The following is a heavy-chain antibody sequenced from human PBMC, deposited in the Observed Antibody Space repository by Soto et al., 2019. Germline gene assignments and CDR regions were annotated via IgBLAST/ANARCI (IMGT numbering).Heavy chain of an antibody. J-gene: IGHJ4*02. Sequence: SATLSLTCTVSGDSISSSSFYWGWIRQPPGKGLEWIGHIFHTGATYQNPTLKSRLRMSVDTSKNQFSLNLSSVTATDTAVYYCARRRIVPTTNFDYWGQGTLVTVSS. V-gene: IGHV4-39*01. CDR1: GDSISSSSFY. D-gene: IGHD1-26*01. CDR2: IFHTGAT. CDR3: ARRRIVPTTNFDY.